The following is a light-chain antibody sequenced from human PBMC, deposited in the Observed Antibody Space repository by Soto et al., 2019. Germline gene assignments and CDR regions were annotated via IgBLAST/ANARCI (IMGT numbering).Light chain of an antibody. Sequence: EVLLTQSPGILSLSPGERATLSCRASQSVSSKLAWYQQKPGQAPRLLISGTSSRATGIPDRFSGSGSGTDFTLTINRLEPEDFALYLCQQYDKSPITFGLGTRLEI. CDR3: QQYDKSPIT. J-gene: IGKJ5*01. V-gene: IGKV3-20*01. CDR1: QSVSSK. CDR2: GTS.